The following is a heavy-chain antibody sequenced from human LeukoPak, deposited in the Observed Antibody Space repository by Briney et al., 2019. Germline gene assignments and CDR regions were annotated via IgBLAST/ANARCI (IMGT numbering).Heavy chain of an antibody. J-gene: IGHJ4*02. CDR2: IYYSGST. Sequence: SGTLSLTCTVSGGSISSSSYYWGWIRQPPGKGLEWIGSIYYSGSTYYNPSLKSRVTISVDTSKNQFSLKLSSVTAADTAVYYCARLSYDSSGYKYYFDSWGPGTLVTVSS. D-gene: IGHD3-22*01. CDR1: GGSISSSSYY. V-gene: IGHV4-39*01. CDR3: ARLSYDSSGYKYYFDS.